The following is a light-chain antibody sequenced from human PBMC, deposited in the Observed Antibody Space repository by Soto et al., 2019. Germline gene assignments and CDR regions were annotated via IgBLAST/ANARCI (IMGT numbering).Light chain of an antibody. J-gene: IGKJ2*01. CDR2: GAS. CDR1: QSVSRSY. Sequence: EIVLTQSPGTLSLSPGERATLSCRASQSVSRSYLAWFQQKPGQAPRLVIHGASSRATGFPDRFSGGGSGTEFTLTISRLEPEDFAVYYCQQYNNLPYTFGQGTKVEIK. V-gene: IGKV3-20*01. CDR3: QQYNNLPYT.